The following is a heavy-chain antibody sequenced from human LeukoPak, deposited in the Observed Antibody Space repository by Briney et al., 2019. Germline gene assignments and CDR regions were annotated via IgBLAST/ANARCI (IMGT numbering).Heavy chain of an antibody. CDR2: INHSGTT. D-gene: IGHD6-13*01. J-gene: IGHJ4*02. CDR3: ARALFGGSRWAHYFDY. Sequence: TSETLSLTCGVSDESFSGYYWSWIRQPPGKGLEWIGEINHSGTTKYNPSLKSRVTISIDMSKNHFSLRLNSVTAADTAVYYCARALFGGSRWAHYFDYWGQGTLVTVSS. V-gene: IGHV4-34*01. CDR1: DESFSGYY.